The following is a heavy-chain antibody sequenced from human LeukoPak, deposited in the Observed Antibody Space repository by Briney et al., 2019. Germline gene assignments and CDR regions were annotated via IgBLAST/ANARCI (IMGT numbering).Heavy chain of an antibody. V-gene: IGHV7-4-1*02. CDR2: INTNNGNP. Sequence: GASVKVSCKASGYTFRNYAMNWVRQAPGQGLEWMGWINTNNGNPTYAQGFTGRFAFTLDTSVSTAYLQISNLKAEDTAVYYCARASTVTFNNWFDPWGQGTLVTVSS. CDR1: GYTFRNYA. CDR3: ARASTVTFNNWFDP. D-gene: IGHD4-17*01. J-gene: IGHJ5*01.